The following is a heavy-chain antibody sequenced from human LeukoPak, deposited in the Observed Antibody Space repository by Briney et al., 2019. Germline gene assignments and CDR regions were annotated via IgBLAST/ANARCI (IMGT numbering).Heavy chain of an antibody. V-gene: IGHV3-21*01. CDR3: VRDFLGESGAGGP. Sequence: GGSLRLSCAAPGFIFSSYSMNWVRQAPGKGLEWVSSINPAGTSTFHADSVKGRFTISRDNTENSLYTQMDSLRDEDTAVYYCVRDFLGESGAGGPWGQGTLVTVSS. D-gene: IGHD3-10*01. CDR1: GFIFSSYS. J-gene: IGHJ5*02. CDR2: INPAGTST.